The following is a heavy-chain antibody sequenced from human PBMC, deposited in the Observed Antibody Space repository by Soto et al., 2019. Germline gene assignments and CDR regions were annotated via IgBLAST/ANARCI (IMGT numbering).Heavy chain of an antibody. CDR2: ISSSGDYT. V-gene: IGHV3-23*01. J-gene: IGHJ4*02. CDR3: AKDPQIYDSSGYYFDY. CDR1: GFNFRSYA. Sequence: GSLRLSCVATGFNFRSYAMSWVRQAPGKGLEWVSSISSSGDYTYYADSVKGRVTISRDNSNNTLYLQINRLRVDDTALYYCAKDPQIYDSSGYYFDYWGQGTRVTVSS. D-gene: IGHD3-22*01.